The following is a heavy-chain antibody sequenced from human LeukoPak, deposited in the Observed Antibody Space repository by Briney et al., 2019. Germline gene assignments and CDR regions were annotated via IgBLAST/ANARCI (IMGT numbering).Heavy chain of an antibody. D-gene: IGHD5-18*01. V-gene: IGHV4-4*07. Sequence: SETLSLTCTVSGGSISSYYWSWIRQPAGKGLEWIGRIYTSGSTNYNPSLKSRVTMSVDTSKNQFSLKLSSVTAADTAVYYCAKDQGTAPVPVVFDYWGQGTLVTVSS. J-gene: IGHJ4*02. CDR1: GGSISSYY. CDR2: IYTSGST. CDR3: AKDQGTAPVPVVFDY.